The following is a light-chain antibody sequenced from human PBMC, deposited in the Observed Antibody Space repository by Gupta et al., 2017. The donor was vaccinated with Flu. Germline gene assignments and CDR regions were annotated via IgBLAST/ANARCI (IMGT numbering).Light chain of an antibody. J-gene: IGKJ1*01. Sequence: DIVFTQSPATLSLSPGERATLSCRASQSVSSYLAWYQQKPGQAPRLLIYDASNRATGIPARFSGSGSGTDFTLTISSLEPEDFAVYYCQQRSNWPSTFGQGTKVEIK. V-gene: IGKV3-11*01. CDR3: QQRSNWPST. CDR1: QSVSSY. CDR2: DAS.